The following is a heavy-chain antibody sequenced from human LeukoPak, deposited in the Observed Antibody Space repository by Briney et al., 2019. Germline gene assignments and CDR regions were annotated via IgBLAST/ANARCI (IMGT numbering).Heavy chain of an antibody. V-gene: IGHV4-39*01. CDR3: ARPFQDYDKGTFFYFFAF. D-gene: IGHD3-22*01. Sequence: SETLSLTCSVSGASVTMGSYYWAWIRQPPGKGLEWIGTFHFSGSTYYNPSLKSRVTISVDTSKTSVSLMLRSVTAADTAVYFCARPFQDYDKGTFFYFFAFWGQGILVTVSS. CDR1: GASVTMGSYY. CDR2: FHFSGST. J-gene: IGHJ4*02.